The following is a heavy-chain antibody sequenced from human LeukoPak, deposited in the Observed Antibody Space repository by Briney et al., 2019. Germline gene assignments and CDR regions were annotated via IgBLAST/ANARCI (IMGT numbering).Heavy chain of an antibody. CDR2: ISYDGSNK. CDR3: ARKQWELGAFDI. V-gene: IGHV3-30*03. Sequence: GGSLRLSCAASGFTFSSYGMHWVRQAPGKGLEWVAVISYDGSNKYYADSVKGRFTISRDNSKNTLYLQMNSLRAEDTAVYYCARKQWELGAFDIWGQGTMVTVSS. CDR1: GFTFSSYG. J-gene: IGHJ3*02. D-gene: IGHD1-26*01.